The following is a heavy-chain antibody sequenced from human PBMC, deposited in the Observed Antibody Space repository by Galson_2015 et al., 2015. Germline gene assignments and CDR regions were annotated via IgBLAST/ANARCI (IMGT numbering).Heavy chain of an antibody. D-gene: IGHD3/OR15-3a*01. CDR3: ARVFVGALDKFARWGRYYYYTDV. Sequence: SVKVSCKASGGTFSSYAISWVRQAPGQGLEWMGGIIPIFGTANYAQKFQGRVTITADESTSTAYMELSSLRSEDTAVYYCARVFVGALDKFARWGRYYYYTDVWGKGTTVTVSS. V-gene: IGHV1-69*13. CDR1: GGTFSSYA. CDR2: IIPIFGTA. J-gene: IGHJ6*03.